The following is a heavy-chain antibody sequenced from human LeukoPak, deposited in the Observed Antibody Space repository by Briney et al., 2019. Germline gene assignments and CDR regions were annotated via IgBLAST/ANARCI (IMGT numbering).Heavy chain of an antibody. Sequence: ASVKVCCKASGYTFISYAMHWVRQAPGQRLEWMGWINAGNGNTKYSQKFQGRVTIIRDTSASTAYMELSSLRSEDTAVYYCAISYYYDSSGYYNDYWGQGTLVTVSS. D-gene: IGHD3-22*01. CDR3: AISYYYDSSGYYNDY. CDR2: INAGNGNT. V-gene: IGHV1-3*01. CDR1: GYTFISYA. J-gene: IGHJ4*02.